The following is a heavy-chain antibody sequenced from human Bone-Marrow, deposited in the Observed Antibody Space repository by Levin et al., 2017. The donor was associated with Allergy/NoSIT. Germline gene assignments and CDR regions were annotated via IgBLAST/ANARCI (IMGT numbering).Heavy chain of an antibody. Sequence: GESLKISCAASGFTFDDSGMGWARQVPGKGLEWVSGITWNAVTTDYADSVKGRFTISRDNAKNSLYLQMNRLRAEDTAVYYCARDRGGFGELLYFFDSWGQGTLVTVSS. CDR2: ITWNAVTT. J-gene: IGHJ4*02. CDR3: ARDRGGFGELLYFFDS. CDR1: GFTFDDSG. D-gene: IGHD3-10*01. V-gene: IGHV3-20*04.